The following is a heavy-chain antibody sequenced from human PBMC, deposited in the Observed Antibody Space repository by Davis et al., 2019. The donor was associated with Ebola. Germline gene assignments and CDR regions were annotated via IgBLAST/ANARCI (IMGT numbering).Heavy chain of an antibody. CDR1: GYTFTSYD. J-gene: IGHJ5*02. D-gene: IGHD6-6*01. CDR3: ARRIAARPNWFDP. V-gene: IGHV1-8*01. Sequence: AASVKVSCTASGYTFTSYDINWVRQATGQGLEWMGWMNPNSGNTGYAQKFQGRVTMTRNTSISTAYMELSSLRSEDTAVYYCARRIAARPNWFDPWGQGTLVTVSS. CDR2: MNPNSGNT.